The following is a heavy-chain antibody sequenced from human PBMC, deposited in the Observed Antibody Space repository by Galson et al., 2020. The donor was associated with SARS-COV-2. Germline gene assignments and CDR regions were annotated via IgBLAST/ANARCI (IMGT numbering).Heavy chain of an antibody. CDR2: IWHDGSEK. CDR1: GFIFSRYG. Sequence: GGSLRLSCAASGFIFSRYGMHWVRQAPGKGLEWVATIWHDGSEKYHTDSVEGRFTISRDNSKNMVYLQMDSLRVDDTSVYYCAVMDV. J-gene: IGHJ6*01. CDR3: AVMDV. V-gene: IGHV3-33*01.